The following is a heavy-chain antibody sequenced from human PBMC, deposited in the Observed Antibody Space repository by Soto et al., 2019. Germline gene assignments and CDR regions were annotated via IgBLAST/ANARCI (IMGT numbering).Heavy chain of an antibody. CDR3: ARVRGKITILGVVNSEDNWFDP. D-gene: IGHD3-3*01. CDR1: GFTFSDHY. J-gene: IGHJ5*02. CDR2: TRNKANSYTT. V-gene: IGHV3-72*01. Sequence: EVLLVESGGGLVQPGGSLRLSCAASGFTFSDHYMDWVRQAPGKGLEWVVRTRNKANSYTTEYAASVKGRFTISRNDSKNSLYLQMNRLKTEDTAVYYCARVRGKITILGVVNSEDNWFDPWGQGTLVTVSS.